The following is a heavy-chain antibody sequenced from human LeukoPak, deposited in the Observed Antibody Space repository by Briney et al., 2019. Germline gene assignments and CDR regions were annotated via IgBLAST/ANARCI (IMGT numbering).Heavy chain of an antibody. J-gene: IGHJ4*02. D-gene: IGHD3-16*01. CDR2: ISAYNGNT. CDR1: GYTFSSYG. V-gene: IGHV1-18*01. CDR3: ARSRGYDYVWGSYTYFDY. Sequence: GASVKVSCKASGYTFSSYGISWVRQAPGQGLEWMGWISAYNGNTNYAQKLQGRVTMTTDTSTSTAYMELRSLRSDDTAVYYCARSRGYDYVWGSYTYFDYWGQGTLVTVSS.